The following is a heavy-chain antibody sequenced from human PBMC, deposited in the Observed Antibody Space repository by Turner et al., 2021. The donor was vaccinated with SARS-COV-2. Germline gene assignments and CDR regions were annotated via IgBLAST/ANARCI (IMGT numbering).Heavy chain of an antibody. J-gene: IGHJ6*02. CDR1: GFTFSSYS. CDR3: ARDHRPVVVPAAKRAGSYYYGMDV. D-gene: IGHD2-2*01. CDR2: ISSSSSYI. Sequence: EVQLVESGGGLVKPGGSLRLSCAASGFTFSSYSMNWVRQAPGKGLDWVSSISSSSSYIYYADSVKGRFTISRDNAKNSLYLQMNSLRAEDTAVYYCARDHRPVVVPAAKRAGSYYYGMDVWGQGTTVTVSS. V-gene: IGHV3-21*01.